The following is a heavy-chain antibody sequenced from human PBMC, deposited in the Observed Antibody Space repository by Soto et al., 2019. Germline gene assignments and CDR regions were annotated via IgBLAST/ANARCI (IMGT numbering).Heavy chain of an antibody. D-gene: IGHD2-15*01. V-gene: IGHV1-69*13. CDR2: IIPIFGTA. CDR3: ARDLEDLYCSGGSCYPGGFYYYYYGMDV. Sequence: GASVKVSCKASGGTFSSYAISWVRQAPGQGLEWMGGIIPIFGTANYAQKFQGRVTITADESTSTAYMELSSLRSEDTAVYYCARDLEDLYCSGGSCYPGGFYYYYYGMDVWGQGTTVTVSS. CDR1: GGTFSSYA. J-gene: IGHJ6*02.